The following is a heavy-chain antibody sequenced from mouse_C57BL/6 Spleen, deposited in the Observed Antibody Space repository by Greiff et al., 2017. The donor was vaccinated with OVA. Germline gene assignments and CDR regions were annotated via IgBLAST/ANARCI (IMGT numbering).Heavy chain of an antibody. CDR2: IDPENGDT. J-gene: IGHJ2*01. CDR3: TWSGYYFDY. D-gene: IGHD1-3*01. V-gene: IGHV14-4*01. CDR1: GFNIKDDY. Sequence: EVQRVESGAELVRPGASVKLSCTASGFNIKDDYMHWVKQRPEQGLEWIGWIDPENGDTEYASKFQGKATITADTSSNTAYLQLSSLTSEDTAVYYCTWSGYYFDYWGQGTTLTVSS.